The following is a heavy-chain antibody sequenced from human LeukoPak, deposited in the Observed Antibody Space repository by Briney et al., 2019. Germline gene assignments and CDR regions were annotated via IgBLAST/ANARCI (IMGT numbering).Heavy chain of an antibody. J-gene: IGHJ4*02. V-gene: IGHV3-30*03. CDR3: ASGYCSSTSCYIFDY. D-gene: IGHD2-2*01. CDR2: ISYDESDK. CDR1: GFTFSNYG. Sequence: GRSLRLSCAASGFTFSNYGMHWVRQAPGKGLEWVAVISYDESDKYYADSVKGRFTISRDNSKNTLYLQMNSLRAEDTAVYYCASGYCSSTSCYIFDYWGQGTLVTVSS.